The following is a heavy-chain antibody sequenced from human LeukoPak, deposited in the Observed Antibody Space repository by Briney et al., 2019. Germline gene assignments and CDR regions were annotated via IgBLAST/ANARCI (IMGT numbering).Heavy chain of an antibody. J-gene: IGHJ4*02. CDR2: IYPGDSDT. Sequence: GESLKISCKGSGYSFTSYWIGWVRQMPGKGMEWRGIIYPGDSDTRYSPCFQGQVTISADKSISTAYRQWSSLKAWDTAMYYCARQDYGDYARSGYWGEGTLVTVSS. V-gene: IGHV5-51*01. CDR3: ARQDYGDYARSGY. CDR1: GYSFTSYW. D-gene: IGHD4-17*01.